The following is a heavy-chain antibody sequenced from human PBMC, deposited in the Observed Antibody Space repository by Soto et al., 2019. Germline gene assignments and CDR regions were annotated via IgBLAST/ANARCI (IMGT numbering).Heavy chain of an antibody. V-gene: IGHV1-3*01. CDR2: INAGNVNT. CDR1: GYTFTSYA. J-gene: IGHJ6*03. Sequence: ASVKVSCKASGYTFTSYAIHWVRQAPGQRLEWMGWINAGNVNTKYSQQFQGRLTITRDTSAGTAYMELSSLTSEDTAVYYCARAPKYCSGDTCYPYYYMDVWGKGTTVTVSS. CDR3: ARAPKYCSGDTCYPYYYMDV. D-gene: IGHD2-15*01.